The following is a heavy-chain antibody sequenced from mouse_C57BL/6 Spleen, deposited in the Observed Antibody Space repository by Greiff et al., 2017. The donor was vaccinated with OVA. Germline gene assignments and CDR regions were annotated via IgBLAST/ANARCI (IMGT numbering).Heavy chain of an antibody. J-gene: IGHJ3*01. V-gene: IGHV5-6*01. CDR3: ARSWDYDVGFAY. CDR2: ISSGGSYT. D-gene: IGHD2-4*01. CDR1: GFTFSSYG. Sequence: EVHLVESGGDLVKPGGSLKLSCAASGFTFSSYGMSWVRQTPDKRLEWVATISSGGSYTYYPDSVKGRFTISRDNAKNTLYLQMSSLKSEDTAMYYCARSWDYDVGFAYWGQGTLVTVSA.